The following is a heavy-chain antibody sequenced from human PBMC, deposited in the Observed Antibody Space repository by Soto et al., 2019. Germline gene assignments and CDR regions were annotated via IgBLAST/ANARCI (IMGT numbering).Heavy chain of an antibody. Sequence: PGGSLRLSCAASGFTFSSYAMSWVRQAPGKGLEWVSAISGSGGSTYYADSVKGRFTISRDNSKNTLYLQMNSLRAEDTAVYYCAKGVEYSSSDLYYYYYYGMDVWGQGTTVTVS. CDR3: AKGVEYSSSDLYYYYYYGMDV. J-gene: IGHJ6*02. CDR1: GFTFSSYA. CDR2: ISGSGGST. V-gene: IGHV3-23*01. D-gene: IGHD6-6*01.